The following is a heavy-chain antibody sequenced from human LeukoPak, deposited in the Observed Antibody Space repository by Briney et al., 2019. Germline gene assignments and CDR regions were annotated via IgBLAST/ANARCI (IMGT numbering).Heavy chain of an antibody. Sequence: GGSLRLSCAASGFAFSTYWMNWIRQVPGKGLEWVANIKQDGSEKYYLDSVKGRFTISRDNAKNSLYLQMNSLRAEDTAVYYCARGGSYYNEAFGIWGQGTMVTVSS. CDR2: IKQDGSEK. D-gene: IGHD1-26*01. CDR1: GFAFSTYW. CDR3: ARGGSYYNEAFGI. J-gene: IGHJ3*02. V-gene: IGHV3-7*01.